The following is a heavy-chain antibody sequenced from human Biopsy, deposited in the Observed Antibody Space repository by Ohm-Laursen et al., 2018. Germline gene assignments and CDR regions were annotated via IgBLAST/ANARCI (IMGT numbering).Heavy chain of an antibody. CDR2: IYYSVMT. Sequence: TLSLTCTVSGDSVTKYYWSWIRQPPGKGLEWIGHIYYSVMTNYNPSLQSRVSISVDTSRNQVSLTLSSVTAADTTVYYCARDSGILNYGNFKYYHYYGMDVWGQGTKVTVSS. D-gene: IGHD4-11*01. CDR1: GDSVTKYY. CDR3: ARDSGILNYGNFKYYHYYGMDV. V-gene: IGHV4-59*02. J-gene: IGHJ6*02.